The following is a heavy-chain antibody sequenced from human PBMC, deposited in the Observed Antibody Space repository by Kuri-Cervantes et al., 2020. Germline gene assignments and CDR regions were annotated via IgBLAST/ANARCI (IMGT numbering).Heavy chain of an antibody. CDR3: ARHHYDFWSGPKNYYYYYYMDV. J-gene: IGHJ6*03. CDR1: GYSFTNYW. CDR2: IYVGDSDT. Sequence: GESLKISCKGSGYSFTNYWIGWVRQMPGKGLEWMGIIYVGDSDTRYSPSFQGQVTISADKPISTAYLQWSSLKASDTAIYYCARHHYDFWSGPKNYYYYYYMDVWGKGTTVTVSS. V-gene: IGHV5-51*01. D-gene: IGHD3-3*01.